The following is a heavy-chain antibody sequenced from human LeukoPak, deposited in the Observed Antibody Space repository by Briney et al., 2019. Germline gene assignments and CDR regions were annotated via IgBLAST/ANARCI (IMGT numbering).Heavy chain of an antibody. V-gene: IGHV3-23*01. J-gene: IGHJ3*02. D-gene: IGHD2-2*01. CDR1: GFSVGDNY. Sequence: GGSLRLSCAASGFSVGDNYMSWVRQAPGKGLEWVSVISGSGGSTYYADSVKGRFTISRDNSKNTLYLQMNSLRAEDTAVYYCARERYCSSTSCSPGAFDIWGQGTMVTVSS. CDR3: ARERYCSSTSCSPGAFDI. CDR2: ISGSGGST.